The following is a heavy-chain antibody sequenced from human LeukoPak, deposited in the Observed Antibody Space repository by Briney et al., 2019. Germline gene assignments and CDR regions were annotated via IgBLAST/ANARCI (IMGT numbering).Heavy chain of an antibody. CDR1: GDSISNYY. D-gene: IGHD3-22*01. CDR2: IYYSGRT. CDR3: ARQGVEYYYDSSGCDY. J-gene: IGHJ4*02. Sequence: SETLSLTCTVSGDSISNYYWSWIRQPPRKGLEWIGNIYYSGRTNYNPSLKSRVTISVDTSKNQFSLKLSSVTAADTAVYYCARQGVEYYYDSSGCDYWGQGTLVTVSS. V-gene: IGHV4-59*08.